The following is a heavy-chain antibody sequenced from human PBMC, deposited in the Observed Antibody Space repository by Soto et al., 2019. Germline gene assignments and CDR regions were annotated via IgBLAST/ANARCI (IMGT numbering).Heavy chain of an antibody. V-gene: IGHV2-5*02. CDR1: GFSLSSSRVG. Sequence: QITLKESGPTLVKPTQTLTLTCTVSGFSLSSSRVGVGWIRQPPGKALEWLALIYWDDDTRHSEALKSRLTITKDATKTQVVLTMTNMDPVDTATYYCVRRKKQMVRVKPYNTLDVWGLGTTVTVAS. CDR2: IYWDDDT. D-gene: IGHD6-13*01. CDR3: VRRKKQMVRVKPYNTLDV. J-gene: IGHJ6*02.